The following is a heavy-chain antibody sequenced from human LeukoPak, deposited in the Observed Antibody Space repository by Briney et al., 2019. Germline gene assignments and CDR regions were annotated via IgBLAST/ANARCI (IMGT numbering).Heavy chain of an antibody. J-gene: IGHJ4*02. CDR1: GFTFSSYT. V-gene: IGHV3-21*01. CDR2: ISGSNSYI. D-gene: IGHD1-1*01. Sequence: AGGSLRLSCAASGFTFSSYTMHWIRQAPGKGLEWVSSISGSNSYIFYADSVKGRFTVSRDNAKDSLYLQMNSLRAEDTAVYYCARALTTLTYEGYWGQGTLVTVSS. CDR3: ARALTTLTYEGY.